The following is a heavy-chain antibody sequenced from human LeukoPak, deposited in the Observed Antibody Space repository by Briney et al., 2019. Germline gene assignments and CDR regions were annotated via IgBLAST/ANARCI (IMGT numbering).Heavy chain of an antibody. CDR3: ARNAGITETTFYY. Sequence: GASVKVSCKASGYTFTSFYIHWVRQAPGQGLEWMGIINPSGGRTSYAQKFQGRVTMTRDTSTSTVYMELSSLRSEDTAIYYCARNAGITETTFYYWGQGTLVTSPQ. J-gene: IGHJ4*02. V-gene: IGHV1-46*01. D-gene: IGHD1-7*01. CDR1: GYTFTSFY. CDR2: INPSGGRT.